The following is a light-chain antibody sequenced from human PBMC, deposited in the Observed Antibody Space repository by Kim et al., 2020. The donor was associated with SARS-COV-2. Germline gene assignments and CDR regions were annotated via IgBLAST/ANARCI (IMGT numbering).Light chain of an antibody. J-gene: IGLJ2*01. CDR3: NSRDSSGNVV. V-gene: IGLV3-19*01. CDR1: SLRSYY. CDR2: GKN. Sequence: SSELTQDPAVSVALGQTVRITCQGDSLRSYYASWYQQKPGQTPVLVIYGKNNRPSGIPDLFSGSSSGNTASLTITGAQAEDEADYYCNSRDSSGNVVFGG.